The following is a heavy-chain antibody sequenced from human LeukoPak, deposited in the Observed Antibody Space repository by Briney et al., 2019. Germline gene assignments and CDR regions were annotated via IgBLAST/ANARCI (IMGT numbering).Heavy chain of an antibody. J-gene: IGHJ4*02. CDR2: ISGSDDST. CDR3: TKAKYYHFDY. CDR1: GFTFSSYG. D-gene: IGHD3-16*01. Sequence: GGSLRLSCVASGFTFSSYGMSWVRQAPGKGLEWVSAISGSDDSTYCADSVRGRFTISRDVSKNTLFLQMNSLRAEDTALYYCTKAKYYHFDYWGQGTLVTVSS. V-gene: IGHV3-23*01.